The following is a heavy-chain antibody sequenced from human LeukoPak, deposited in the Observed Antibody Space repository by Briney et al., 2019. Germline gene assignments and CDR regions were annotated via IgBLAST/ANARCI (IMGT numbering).Heavy chain of an antibody. D-gene: IGHD3-22*01. CDR1: GFTFSNAW. V-gene: IGHV4-59*12. CDR2: IYYSGST. Sequence: GSLRLSCAASGFTFSNAWMSWVRQAPGKGLEWIGSIYYSGSTYYNPSLESRVSISKDTSKKQFSLRLSSVTAADTAVYYCARAEKNYYGTSGYYYPFHYWGQGTLVTVSS. J-gene: IGHJ4*02. CDR3: ARAEKNYYGTSGYYYPFHY.